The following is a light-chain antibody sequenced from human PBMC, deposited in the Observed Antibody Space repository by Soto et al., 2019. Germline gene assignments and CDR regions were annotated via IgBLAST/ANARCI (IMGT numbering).Light chain of an antibody. J-gene: IGKJ1*01. CDR3: QQSYSAPPT. CDR2: AAS. Sequence: DIQMTQSPSSLSASVGDRVTITCRASQSINTYLIWYQQKLGKAPNLLIYAASSLQSGVPSRFSGSGSGTYFTLTISSLQPEDFATYYCQQSYSAPPTFGQGTKVEI. CDR1: QSINTY. V-gene: IGKV1-39*01.